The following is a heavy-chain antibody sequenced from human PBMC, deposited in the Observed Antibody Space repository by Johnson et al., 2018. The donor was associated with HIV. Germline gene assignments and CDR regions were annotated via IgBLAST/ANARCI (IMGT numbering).Heavy chain of an antibody. CDR2: INWNGGSP. D-gene: IGHD2-21*02. J-gene: IGHJ3*02. V-gene: IGHV3-20*04. CDR3: ARWIRYCGGDCYDVFDI. CDR1: GFVFETYW. Sequence: VQLVESGGGLLQPGRSLRLSCAASGFVFETYWMNWVRQGPGKGLEWVPGINWNGGSPGYADSVKGRFHISRDNAKNSLYLQMNSLRAEDTALYYCARWIRYCGGDCYDVFDIWGQGTKVTVSS.